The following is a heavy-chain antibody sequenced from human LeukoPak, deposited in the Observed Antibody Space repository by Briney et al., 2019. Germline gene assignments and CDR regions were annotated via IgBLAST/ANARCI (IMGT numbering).Heavy chain of an antibody. V-gene: IGHV1-69*05. CDR3: ARDSTKGYGSGSYYWFDP. Sequence: SVKVSCKXSGGTFGSYAISWVRQAPGQGLEWMGRIIPIFGTANYAQKFQGRVTITTDESTSTAYMELSSLRSEDTAVYYCARDSTKGYGSGSYYWFDPWGQGTLVTVSS. CDR1: GGTFGSYA. CDR2: IIPIFGTA. J-gene: IGHJ5*02. D-gene: IGHD3-10*01.